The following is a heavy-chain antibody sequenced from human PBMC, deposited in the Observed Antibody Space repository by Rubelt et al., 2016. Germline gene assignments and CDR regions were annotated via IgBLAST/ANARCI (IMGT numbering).Heavy chain of an antibody. CDR3: ARNEGGGLDY. CDR1: GYSFTKY. D-gene: IGHD3-16*01. V-gene: IGHV1-46*01. J-gene: IGHJ4*02. CDR2: INPSGGST. Sequence: QVQLVQSGAEVKKPGASVNISCKASGYSFTKYMHWVRQAPGQGLEWMGFINPSGGSTSYAKKFQDRVIMTRDTSTSTGYMELSSLKSEDTAVFYCARNEGGGLDYWGQGTLVIVSS.